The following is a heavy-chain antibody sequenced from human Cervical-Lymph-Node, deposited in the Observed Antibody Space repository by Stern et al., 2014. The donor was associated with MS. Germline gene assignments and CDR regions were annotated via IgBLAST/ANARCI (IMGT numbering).Heavy chain of an antibody. J-gene: IGHJ4*02. D-gene: IGHD4-17*01. CDR3: AKAAVTTASFDS. CDR2: IIPILDTP. V-gene: IGHV1-69*01. CDR1: GGTFSSYA. Sequence: VQLVESGAEVKKPGSSVKVSCKASGGTFSSYAINWVRQAPGQGLEWMGGIIPILDTPNYAPNFQGRVTITADESTSTAYMELSSLGSEDTAVYYCAKAAVTTASFDSWGQGTLVTVSS.